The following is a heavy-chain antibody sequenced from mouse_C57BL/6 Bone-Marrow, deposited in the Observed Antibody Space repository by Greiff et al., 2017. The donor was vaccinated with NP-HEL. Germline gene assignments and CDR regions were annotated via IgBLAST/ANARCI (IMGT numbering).Heavy chain of an antibody. J-gene: IGHJ3*01. CDR2: IDPENGDT. D-gene: IGHD1-1*01. V-gene: IGHV14-4*01. CDR1: GFNIKDDY. Sequence: VQLKESGAELVRPGASVKLSCTASGFNIKDDYMHWVKQRPEQGLEWIGWIDPENGDTEYASKFQGKATITADTSSNTAYLQLNSLTSEDTAVYYCATYNGSSPAWFAYWGQGTLATVSA. CDR3: ATYNGSSPAWFAY.